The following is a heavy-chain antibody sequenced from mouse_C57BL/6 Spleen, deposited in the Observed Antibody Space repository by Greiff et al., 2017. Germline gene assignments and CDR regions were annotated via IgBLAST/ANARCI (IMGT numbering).Heavy chain of an antibody. J-gene: IGHJ4*01. CDR2: IYPRSGNT. D-gene: IGHD1-1*01. CDR1: GYTFTSYG. CDR3: ASDYYGSRYYAMDY. Sequence: VQLQQSGAELARPGASVKLSCKASGYTFTSYGISWVKQRTGQGLEWIGEIYPRSGNTYYNEKFKGKATLTADKSSSTAYMELRSLTSEDSAVYFCASDYYGSRYYAMDYWGQGTSVTVSS. V-gene: IGHV1-81*01.